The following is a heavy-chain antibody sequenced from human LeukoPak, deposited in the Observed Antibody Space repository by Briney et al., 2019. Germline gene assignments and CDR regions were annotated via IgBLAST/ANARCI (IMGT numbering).Heavy chain of an antibody. D-gene: IGHD1-20*01. Sequence: PGGSLRLSCTASGFIFGDFAMSWVRQAPGKGLEWVGFIRSKTYGGTPEYAASVKGRFTISRDASKNIAYLQINSLKTEDTAVYYCTRDVTGYFDSWGQGTLVTVSS. CDR1: GFIFGDFA. CDR2: IRSKTYGGTP. V-gene: IGHV3-49*04. J-gene: IGHJ4*02. CDR3: TRDVTGYFDS.